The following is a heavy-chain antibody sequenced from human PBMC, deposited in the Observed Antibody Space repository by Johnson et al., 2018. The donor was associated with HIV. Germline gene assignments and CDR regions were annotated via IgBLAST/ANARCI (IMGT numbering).Heavy chain of an antibody. D-gene: IGHD3-22*01. J-gene: IGHJ3*02. CDR1: GFTFDDYA. CDR2: INWNGGST. Sequence: VQLVESGGGVVQPGRSLRLSCAASGFTFDDYAMHWVRQAPGKGLEWVSGINWNGGSTGYADSVKGRFTISRDNAKNSLYLQMNSLRAEDTALYYCAKALGIVVVLDAFDIWGQGTMVTVSS. V-gene: IGHV3-20*04. CDR3: AKALGIVVVLDAFDI.